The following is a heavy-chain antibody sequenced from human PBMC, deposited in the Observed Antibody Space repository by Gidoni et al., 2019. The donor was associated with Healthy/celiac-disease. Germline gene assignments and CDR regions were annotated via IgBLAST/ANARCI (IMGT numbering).Heavy chain of an antibody. D-gene: IGHD3-22*01. CDR1: GFTFSSYA. Sequence: GGSLRLSCAASGFTFSSYAMSWVRQAPGKGLEWVSAISGSGGSTYYADSVKGRFTISRDNSKNTLYLQMNSLRAEDTAVYYCWLVRIPDPLAFDYWGQGTLVTVSS. J-gene: IGHJ4*02. CDR2: ISGSGGST. CDR3: WLVRIPDPLAFDY. V-gene: IGHV3-23*01.